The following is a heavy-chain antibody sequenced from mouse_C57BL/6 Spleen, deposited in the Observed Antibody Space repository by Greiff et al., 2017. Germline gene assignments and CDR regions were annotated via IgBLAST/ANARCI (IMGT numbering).Heavy chain of an antibody. D-gene: IGHD1-1*01. CDR3: EREVTMGYGSSYWYFDV. CDR1: GYTFTSYW. V-gene: IGHV1-53*01. Sequence: VQLQQPGTELVKPGASVKLSCKASGYTFTSYWMHWVKQRPGQGLEWIGNINPSNGGNNYNEKFKSKATLTVDKSSSTAYMQLSSLTSEDSAVYYCEREVTMGYGSSYWYFDVWGTGTTVTVSS. CDR2: INPSNGGN. J-gene: IGHJ1*03.